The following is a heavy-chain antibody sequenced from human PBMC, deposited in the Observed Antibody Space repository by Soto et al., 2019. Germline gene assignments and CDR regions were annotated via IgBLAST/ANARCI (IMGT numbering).Heavy chain of an antibody. CDR3: AKGAVAGTPTSYYYYGMDV. CDR1: GGTFRTYA. J-gene: IGHJ6*02. CDR2: IIPIFGTV. Sequence: QVQLLQSGAEVKKPGSSVRVSCEASGGTFRTYAISWVRQAPGQGLEWMGEIIPIFGTVNYAQKFQGRVKITADESTTPVYMDLRSLRSEDTAVYYCAKGAVAGTPTSYYYYGMDVWGQGTTVTVSS. D-gene: IGHD6-19*01. V-gene: IGHV1-69*12.